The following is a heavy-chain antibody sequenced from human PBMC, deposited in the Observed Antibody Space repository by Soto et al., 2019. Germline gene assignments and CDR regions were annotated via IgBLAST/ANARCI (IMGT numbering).Heavy chain of an antibody. CDR3: AKSRAVADAFDV. V-gene: IGHV3-23*05. J-gene: IGHJ3*01. Sequence: EVELLESGGGLVQTGWSLRLSCAASGFVLRDFAMSWVRQAPGKGLEWVSTINYDSAKYYSVKGRFIISRDSSENRLYLQMNSLRAEDTALYYGAKSRAVADAFDVWCQGTRVTVSS. CDR1: GFVLRDFA. CDR2: INYDSAK. D-gene: IGHD6-19*01.